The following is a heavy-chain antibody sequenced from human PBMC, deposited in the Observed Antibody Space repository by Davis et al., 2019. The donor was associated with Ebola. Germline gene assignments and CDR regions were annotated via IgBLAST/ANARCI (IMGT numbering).Heavy chain of an antibody. Sequence: GGALRLSCAASGFTFSSYSMNWVRQAPGKGLEWVSAISGSGDSTNYADSVKGRFTISRDNSKTTVFLQMNSLRADDTAVYFCASRYGSGSYFTYWGQGTLVTVSS. D-gene: IGHD3-10*01. CDR1: GFTFSSYS. CDR2: ISGSGDST. CDR3: ASRYGSGSYFTY. V-gene: IGHV3-23*01. J-gene: IGHJ4*02.